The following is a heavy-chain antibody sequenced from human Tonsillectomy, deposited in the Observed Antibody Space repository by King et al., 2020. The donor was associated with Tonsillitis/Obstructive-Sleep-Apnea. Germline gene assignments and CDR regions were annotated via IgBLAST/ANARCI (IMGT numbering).Heavy chain of an antibody. CDR3: ARAPLITFGGVILIDAFNV. J-gene: IGHJ3*01. CDR1: GDSVSSNSAA. V-gene: IGHV6-1*01. CDR2: TYYRSKWYN. D-gene: IGHD3-16*01. Sequence: QVQLQQSDPGLVKASQTLSLTCAISGDSVSSNSAAWNWIRQSPSRGLEWLGRTYYRSKWYNDYAVSVKSRITINPDTSKNQFSLQLISVTPEDTAAYYCARAPLITFGGVILIDAFNVWGQGTMVTVSS.